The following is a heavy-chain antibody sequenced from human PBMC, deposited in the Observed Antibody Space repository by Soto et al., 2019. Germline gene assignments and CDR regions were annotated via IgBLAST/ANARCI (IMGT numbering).Heavy chain of an antibody. V-gene: IGHV1-69*12. Sequence: QVQLVQSGAEVKKPGSSVKVSCKASGGTFSNYPVSWVRQAPGQGLEWMGGIIPICGTVNYAQKFQGRLTITADESPSTAYMELSSLRSEDTAVYYCARGNHRWLQLWYFDLWGRGTLVTVSS. CDR1: GGTFSNYP. CDR3: ARGNHRWLQLWYFDL. J-gene: IGHJ2*01. CDR2: IIPICGTV. D-gene: IGHD5-12*01.